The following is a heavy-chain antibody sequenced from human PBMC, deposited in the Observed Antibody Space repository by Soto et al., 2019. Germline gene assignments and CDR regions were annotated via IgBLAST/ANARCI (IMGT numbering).Heavy chain of an antibody. CDR2: VYLTEGT. J-gene: IGHJ3*01. Sequence: PGGSLRLSCAASGFSVNGKKYITWVRQAPGKGLEWVSAVYLTEGTYYADSVKGRFIVSLDSSRTTVYLQMNSLRPEDTAVYYCATWLLREHGFDVWGTGTMVTVSS. D-gene: IGHD6-19*01. CDR3: ATWLLREHGFDV. V-gene: IGHV3-53*01. CDR1: GFSVNGKKY.